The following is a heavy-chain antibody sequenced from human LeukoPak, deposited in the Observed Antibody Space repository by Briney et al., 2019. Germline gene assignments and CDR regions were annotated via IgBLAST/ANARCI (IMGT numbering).Heavy chain of an antibody. D-gene: IGHD3-10*01. CDR1: GFTFSNYD. J-gene: IGHJ4*02. V-gene: IGHV3-21*01. CDR2: ISSSSSYI. Sequence: GGSLRLSCAASGFTFSNYDMHWVRQAPGKGLEWVSSISSSSSYIYYAYSVNGRFAISRDNAKNSLYLQMYSLRAEDTAEYYGAGTYGSGSYPNYWGQGTLVTVSS. CDR3: AGTYGSGSYPNY.